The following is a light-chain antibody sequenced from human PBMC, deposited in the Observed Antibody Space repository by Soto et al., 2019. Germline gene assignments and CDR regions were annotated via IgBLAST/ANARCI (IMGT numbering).Light chain of an antibody. J-gene: IGKJ4*01. CDR2: ATS. V-gene: IGKV1-27*01. CDR3: KQYSNRPLT. Sequence: DIQMTQSPSSLSSSVGDRVTITCRASQDISNYLAWYQQKPGKVHKLLIYATSSLQSGVQSRFSGSGSGTEFTLTIRSLQSEDFAVYYRKQYSNRPLTFGGGTKVDNK. CDR1: QDISNY.